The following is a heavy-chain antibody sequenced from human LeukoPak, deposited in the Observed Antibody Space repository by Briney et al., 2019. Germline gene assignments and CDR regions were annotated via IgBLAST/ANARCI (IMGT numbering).Heavy chain of an antibody. J-gene: IGHJ6*02. CDR2: IVGDSSKT. D-gene: IGHD4-17*01. CDR3: AKDDYGDYVPYYYGMDV. V-gene: IGHV3-23*01. Sequence: PGGSLRLSCAISGLTFHDYAMTWVRQAPGKGLEWVSTIVGDSSKTYYADSVKGRFTISRDNSKNTLYLQMNSLRAEDTAVYYCAKDDYGDYVPYYYGMDVWGQGTTVTVSS. CDR1: GLTFHDYA.